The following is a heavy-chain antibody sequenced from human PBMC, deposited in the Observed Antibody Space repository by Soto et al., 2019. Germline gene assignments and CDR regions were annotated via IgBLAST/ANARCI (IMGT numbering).Heavy chain of an antibody. J-gene: IGHJ4*02. CDR2: IKQDGSEK. CDR1: GFTFSSYW. D-gene: IGHD7-27*01. CDR3: ARANWGSSSDY. V-gene: IGHV3-7*01. Sequence: GESLKISCAASGFTFSSYWMSWVRQAPGKGLEWVANIKQDGSEKYYVDSVKGRFTISRDNAKNSLYLQMNSLRAEDTAVYYCARANWGSSSDYWGQGTLVTVSS.